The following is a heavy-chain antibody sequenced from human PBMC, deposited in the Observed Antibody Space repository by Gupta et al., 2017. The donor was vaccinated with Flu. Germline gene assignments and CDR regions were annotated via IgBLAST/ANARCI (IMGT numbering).Heavy chain of an antibody. D-gene: IGHD1-7*01. CDR2: RSDYGSNQ. J-gene: IGHJ4*02. V-gene: IGHV3-30*18. CDR1: GFTFGNYG. Sequence: QVQLAESGGDVVEPWRSRRLACVASGFTFGNYGMHGVRQAQGKGPRWVAVRSDYGSNQWCADSVKGRCTVSRDNSKHTLYLKMNSLRVEYSAGYYCAKGGLHNWNYDGDYWGKGTLVTVSS. CDR3: AKGGLHNWNYDGDY.